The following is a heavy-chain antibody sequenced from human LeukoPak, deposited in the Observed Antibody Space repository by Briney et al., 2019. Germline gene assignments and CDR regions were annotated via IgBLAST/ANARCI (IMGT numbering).Heavy chain of an antibody. J-gene: IGHJ4*02. D-gene: IGHD3-10*01. V-gene: IGHV1-2*02. CDR2: INPNSGGT. CDR3: AKVREVMFRGPQDY. CDR1: GYTFTVYY. Sequence: ASVKVSCKASGYTFTVYYIHWVRQAPGQGLESMGWINPNSGGTNYEQKSQGRVTMTRDTSVTTAYMEVSRLTSDDTAVYYCAKVREVMFRGPQDYWGQGTLVTVSS.